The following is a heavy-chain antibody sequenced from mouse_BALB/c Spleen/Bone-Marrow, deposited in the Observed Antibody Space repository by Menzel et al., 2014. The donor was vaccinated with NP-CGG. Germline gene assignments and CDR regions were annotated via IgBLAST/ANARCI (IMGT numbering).Heavy chain of an antibody. Sequence: VQLQQSGAELVGPGTSVKVSCKASGYAFTNYLIEWVKQRPGQGLEWIGVIDPRSGGTDYNEKFKGKAPLTADKSSSTAYTQLNSLTSGDSAVYFCARGGITTVVPYSMDYWGQGTSVTVSS. V-gene: IGHV1-54*03. CDR1: GYAFTNYL. J-gene: IGHJ4*01. D-gene: IGHD1-1*01. CDR3: ARGGITTVVPYSMDY. CDR2: IDPRSGGT.